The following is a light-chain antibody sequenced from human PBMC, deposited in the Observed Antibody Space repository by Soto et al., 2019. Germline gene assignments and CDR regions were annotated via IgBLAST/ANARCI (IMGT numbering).Light chain of an antibody. CDR2: EVS. Sequence: QSALTQPASVSGSPGQSITISCTGTSSDVGGYNYVSWYQQYPDKAPKLMIYEVSNRPSGVSNRFSGSKSGNTASLTISGLQAEDEADYYCSSFTSSSTSVFGTGTKLTVL. J-gene: IGLJ1*01. CDR3: SSFTSSSTSV. V-gene: IGLV2-14*01. CDR1: SSDVGGYNY.